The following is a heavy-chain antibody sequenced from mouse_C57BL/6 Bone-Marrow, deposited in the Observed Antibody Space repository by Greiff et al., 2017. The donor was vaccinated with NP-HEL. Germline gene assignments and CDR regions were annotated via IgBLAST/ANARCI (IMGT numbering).Heavy chain of an antibody. CDR3: ARSRRDYYGSSYGYFDV. Sequence: QVQLQQPGAELVKPGASVKMSCKASGYTFTSYWITWVKQRPGQGLEWIGDIYPGSGSTNYNEKFKSKATLTVDTSSSTAYMQLSSLTSEDSAVYYCARSRRDYYGSSYGYFDVWGTGTTVTVSS. J-gene: IGHJ1*03. CDR2: IYPGSGST. CDR1: GYTFTSYW. V-gene: IGHV1-55*01. D-gene: IGHD1-1*01.